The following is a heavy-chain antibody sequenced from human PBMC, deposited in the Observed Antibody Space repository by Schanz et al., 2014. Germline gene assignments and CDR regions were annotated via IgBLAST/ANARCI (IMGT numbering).Heavy chain of an antibody. CDR3: VRDTDYHFDY. V-gene: IGHV3-33*08. Sequence: VQLVESGGGLVKPGGSLRLSCAASGFTFSSYGMHWVRQVPGKGLEWVAVVCYDGSKKYYADSVKGRFTTSRDNSKNTMYLQMYSLRAEDTAVYYCVRDTDYHFDYWGQGTLVTVSS. D-gene: IGHD4-17*01. J-gene: IGHJ4*02. CDR1: GFTFSSYG. CDR2: VCYDGSKK.